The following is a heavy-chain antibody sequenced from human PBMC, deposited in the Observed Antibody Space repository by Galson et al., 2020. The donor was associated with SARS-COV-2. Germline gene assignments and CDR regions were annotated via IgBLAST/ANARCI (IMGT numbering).Heavy chain of an antibody. J-gene: IGHJ5*02. Sequence: SETLSLTCSVSGGSISSTGDSLSGSFFYWGWIRQPPGKGLEWIGSVYETASTYYNPSLKSRVTISVEPSKNQFSLKLTSVTAADTAVYYCAMQYYYGSENYLLNWFNPWGQGTLVTVSS. CDR3: AMQYYYGSENYLLNWFNP. CDR2: VYETAST. V-gene: IGHV4-39*01. CDR1: GGSISSTGDSLSGSFFY. D-gene: IGHD3-10*01.